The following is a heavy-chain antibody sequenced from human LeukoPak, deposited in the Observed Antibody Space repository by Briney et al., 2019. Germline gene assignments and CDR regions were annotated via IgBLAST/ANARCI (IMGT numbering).Heavy chain of an antibody. V-gene: IGHV4-34*01. CDR1: GGSFSGYY. D-gene: IGHD3-16*01. Sequence: SETLSLTCTVYGGSFSGYYWSWIRQPPGKGLEWIGEVNHSRSTNYNSSLKSRVTISVDTSKNQFSLKLTSVTAADTAVYYRARHHWASILGAFDIWGQGTMVTVSS. CDR3: ARHHWASILGAFDI. CDR2: VNHSRST. J-gene: IGHJ3*02.